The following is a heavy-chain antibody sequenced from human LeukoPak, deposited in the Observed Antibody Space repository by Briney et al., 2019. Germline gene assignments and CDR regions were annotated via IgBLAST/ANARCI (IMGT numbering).Heavy chain of an antibody. CDR3: AKLPPFGRAAAGTGAFDI. CDR2: ISYDGSNK. J-gene: IGHJ3*02. D-gene: IGHD6-13*01. Sequence: PGRSLRLSCAASGFTFSSYGMHWVRQAPGKGLEWVAVISYDGSNKYYADSVKGRFTISRDNSKNTLYLQMNSLRAEDTAVYYCAKLPPFGRAAAGTGAFDIWGQGTMVTVSS. V-gene: IGHV3-30*18. CDR1: GFTFSSYG.